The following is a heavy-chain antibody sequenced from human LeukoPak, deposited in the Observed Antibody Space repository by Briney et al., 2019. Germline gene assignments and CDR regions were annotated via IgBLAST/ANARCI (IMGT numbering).Heavy chain of an antibody. J-gene: IGHJ4*02. CDR3: ARDVSIAARPSVTGFDY. D-gene: IGHD6-6*01. CDR2: INPSGGST. Sequence: ASVKVSCKASGYTFTSYYMHWVRQAPGQGLEWMGIINPSGGSTSYAQKFQGRVTMTRDTSTSTVYMELSSLRSEDTAVYYCARDVSIAARPSVTGFDYWGQGTLVTVSS. CDR1: GYTFTSYY. V-gene: IGHV1-46*01.